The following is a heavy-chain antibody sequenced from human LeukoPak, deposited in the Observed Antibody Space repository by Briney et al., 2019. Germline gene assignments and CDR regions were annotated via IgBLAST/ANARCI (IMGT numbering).Heavy chain of an antibody. D-gene: IGHD3-22*01. V-gene: IGHV1-69*05. CDR1: GGTFSSYA. CDR3: ASYYYDSSGYEQIDY. J-gene: IGHJ4*02. Sequence: ASVKVSSKASGGTFSSYAISWVRQAPGQGLEWMGGIIPIFGTANYAQKFQGRVTITTDESTSTAYMELSSLRSEDTAVYYCASYYYDSSGYEQIDYWGQGTLVTVSS. CDR2: IIPIFGTA.